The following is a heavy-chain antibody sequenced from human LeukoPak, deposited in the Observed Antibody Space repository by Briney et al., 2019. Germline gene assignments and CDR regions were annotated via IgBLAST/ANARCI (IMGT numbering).Heavy chain of an antibody. J-gene: IGHJ5*02. CDR1: GFSFSSYN. V-gene: IGHV3-21*04. D-gene: IGHD6-19*01. CDR2: ITTSSTYT. Sequence: GGSLRLSCAASGFSFSSYNMNWVRQAPGKGLEWVSSITTSSTYTFYADSVKGRFTISRDNSKNTLYLQMNSLRAEDTAVYYCAKDLSSGWFRRFDPWGQGTLVTVSS. CDR3: AKDLSSGWFRRFDP.